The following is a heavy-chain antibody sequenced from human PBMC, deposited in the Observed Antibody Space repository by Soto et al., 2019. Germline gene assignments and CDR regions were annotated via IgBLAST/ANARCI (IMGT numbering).Heavy chain of an antibody. D-gene: IGHD5-18*01. CDR3: ARLHSELDY. CDR1: GYSISSGYY. J-gene: IGHJ4*02. Sequence: SETLSLTCAVSGYSISSGYYWGWIRQPPGKGLEWVWTIYHSGSTYYNPSLKSRISISVDTSNNQFSLNLTSGTAADTAVYFCARLHSELDYSGPGTRVIVSS. V-gene: IGHV4-38-2*01. CDR2: IYHSGST.